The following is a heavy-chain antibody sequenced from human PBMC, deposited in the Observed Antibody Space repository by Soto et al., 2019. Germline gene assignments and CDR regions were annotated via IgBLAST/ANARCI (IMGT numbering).Heavy chain of an antibody. Sequence: HPGGSLRLSCAASGFTFSSYAMSWVRQAPGKGLEWVSAISGSGGSTYYADSVKGRFTISRDNSKNTLYLQMNSLRAEDTAVYYCAKYDYDFWSGYSNFDYWGQGTLVTVS. D-gene: IGHD3-3*01. V-gene: IGHV3-23*01. J-gene: IGHJ4*02. CDR2: ISGSGGST. CDR3: AKYDYDFWSGYSNFDY. CDR1: GFTFSSYA.